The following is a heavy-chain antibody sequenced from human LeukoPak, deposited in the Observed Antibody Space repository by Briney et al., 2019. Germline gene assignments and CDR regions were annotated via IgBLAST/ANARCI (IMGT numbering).Heavy chain of an antibody. CDR3: AKDGEGYYDSSGYWTDY. V-gene: IGHV3-23*01. CDR1: GFAFREYA. D-gene: IGHD3-22*01. J-gene: IGHJ4*02. CDR2: IVASVGTT. Sequence: PGGSLRVSCAASGFAFREYAMSWVRQAPGKGLEWVSTIVASVGTTYSAASVKGRFTTSRDNSKNTLYLQMNSLRAEDTAVYYCAKDGEGYYDSSGYWTDYWGQGTLVTVSS.